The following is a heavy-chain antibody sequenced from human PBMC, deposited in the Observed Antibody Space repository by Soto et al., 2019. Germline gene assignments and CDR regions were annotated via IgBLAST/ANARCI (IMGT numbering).Heavy chain of an antibody. CDR3: AKLVRYCSSTSCYNFDY. D-gene: IGHD2-2*02. CDR1: GGSISSSSYY. J-gene: IGHJ4*02. V-gene: IGHV4-39*01. Sequence: SETLSLTCTVSGGSISSSSYYWGWIRQPPGKGLEWIGSIYYSGSTYYNPSLKSRVTISVDTSKNQFSLKLSSVTAADTAVYYCAKLVRYCSSTSCYNFDYWGQGTLVTVSS. CDR2: IYYSGST.